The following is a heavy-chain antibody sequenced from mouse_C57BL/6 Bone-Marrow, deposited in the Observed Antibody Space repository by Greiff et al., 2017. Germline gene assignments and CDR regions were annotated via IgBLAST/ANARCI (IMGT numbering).Heavy chain of an antibody. CDR2: ICDGGSYT. J-gene: IGHJ3*01. CDR3: ARDGVAY. CDR1: GFTFSSYA. V-gene: IGHV5-4*01. Sequence: EVMLVESGGGLVKPGGSLKLSCAASGFTFSSYAMSWVRQTPEKRLEWVATICDGGSYTYYPDNVKGRFTISRDNAKNNLYLQMSHLKSEDTAMYYCARDGVAYWGQGTLVTGSA.